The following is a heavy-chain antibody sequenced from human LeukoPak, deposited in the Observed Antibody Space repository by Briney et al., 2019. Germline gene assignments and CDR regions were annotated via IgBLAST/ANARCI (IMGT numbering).Heavy chain of an antibody. J-gene: IGHJ4*02. CDR3: AKDLQKITGAAKDY. V-gene: IGHV3-23*01. CDR2: ISGSGGST. Sequence: GGSLRLSCAASGFTFSSYAMSWVRQAPGRGREGVSAISGSGGSTYYADSVKGRFTISRDNSKNTLYLQMNSLRAEDTAVYYCAKDLQKITGAAKDYWGQGTLVTVSS. CDR1: GFTFSSYA. D-gene: IGHD1-20*01.